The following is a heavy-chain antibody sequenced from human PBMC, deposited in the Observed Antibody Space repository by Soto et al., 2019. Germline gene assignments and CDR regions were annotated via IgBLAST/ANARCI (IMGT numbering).Heavy chain of an antibody. V-gene: IGHV1-8*01. CDR1: GYTFTSYD. Sequence: GASVKVSCKASGYTFTSYDINWVRQATGQGLEWMGWMNPNSGNTGYAQKFQGRVTMTRNTSISTAYMELSSLRSEDTAVYYCARGMGHYDILTGASPYYYYYMDVWGKGTTVTVSS. CDR2: MNPNSGNT. CDR3: ARGMGHYDILTGASPYYYYYMDV. J-gene: IGHJ6*03. D-gene: IGHD3-9*01.